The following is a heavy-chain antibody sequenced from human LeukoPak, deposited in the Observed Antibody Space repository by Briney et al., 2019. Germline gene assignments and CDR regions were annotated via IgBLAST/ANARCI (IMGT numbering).Heavy chain of an antibody. D-gene: IGHD2-2*01. CDR2: ISGSGTTI. J-gene: IGHJ6*03. CDR3: ARVGREGSNYYYYMDV. V-gene: IGHV3-48*04. CDR1: GFTFSYFS. Sequence: GGSLRHSCAASGFTFSYFSMHWVRQAPGKGLEWVSYISGSGTTIYYSGSVKGRFTISRDNAKNSLYLQMNSLRAEDTGVYHCARVGREGSNYYYYMDVWGKGTTVTVSS.